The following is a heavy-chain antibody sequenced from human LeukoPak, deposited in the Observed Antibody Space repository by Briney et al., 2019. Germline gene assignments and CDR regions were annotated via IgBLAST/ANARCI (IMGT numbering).Heavy chain of an antibody. Sequence: PGRSLRLSCVASGFTFSSYSMNWVRQAPGKGLEWVSGITGSGRTTYYAASVKRRFTISRDNSKNTLYQEMNSLRVEDTAVYYCAKEGSSTWTYYFDCWGQGILVTVSS. D-gene: IGHD2-2*01. J-gene: IGHJ4*02. V-gene: IGHV3-23*01. CDR1: GFTFSSYS. CDR2: ITGSGRTT. CDR3: AKEGSSTWTYYFDC.